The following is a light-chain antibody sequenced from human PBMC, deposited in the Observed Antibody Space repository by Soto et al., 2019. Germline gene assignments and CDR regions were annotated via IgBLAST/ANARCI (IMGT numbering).Light chain of an antibody. CDR1: QSVSSN. Sequence: EIVMTQSPATLSVSPGERATLSCRASQSVSSNLAWYQQKPGQAPRLLIYGASTRATGIPARFSGSGSGTDFTLTISSLQSADFAVCYCQQYNNWPPTFGQGTKLEIK. J-gene: IGKJ2*01. CDR2: GAS. CDR3: QQYNNWPPT. V-gene: IGKV3-15*01.